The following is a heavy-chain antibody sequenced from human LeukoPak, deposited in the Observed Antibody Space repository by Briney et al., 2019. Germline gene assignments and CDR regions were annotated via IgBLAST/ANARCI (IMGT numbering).Heavy chain of an antibody. D-gene: IGHD3-9*01. Sequence: PSETLSLTCAVYGGSFSSYYWGWIRQPPGKGLEWIGSIYYSGSTYYNPSLKSRVTISVDTSKNQFSLKLSSVTAADTAVYYCARDSAGVLRYFVNWFDPWGQGTLVTVSS. J-gene: IGHJ5*02. CDR1: GGSFSSYY. CDR3: ARDSAGVLRYFVNWFDP. CDR2: IYYSGST. V-gene: IGHV4-39*07.